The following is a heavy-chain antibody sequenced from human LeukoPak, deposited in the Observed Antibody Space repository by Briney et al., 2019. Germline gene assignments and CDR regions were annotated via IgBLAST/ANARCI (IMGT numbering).Heavy chain of an antibody. J-gene: IGHJ5*02. CDR3: ARDTTMITYWFDP. CDR2: INPNSGGT. Sequence: ASVKVSCKASGYTFTGYYMHWVRQAPGQGLEWMGWINPNSGGTNYAQKFQGRVTMTRDTSVSTAYMELNRLRSDDTGVYCCARDTTMITYWFDPWGQGTLVTVSS. CDR1: GYTFTGYY. D-gene: IGHD5-18*01. V-gene: IGHV1-2*02.